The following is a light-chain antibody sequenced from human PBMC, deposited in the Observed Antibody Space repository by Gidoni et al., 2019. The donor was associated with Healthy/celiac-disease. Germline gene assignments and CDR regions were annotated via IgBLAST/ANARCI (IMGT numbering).Light chain of an antibody. J-gene: IGLJ1*01. Sequence: SYELTQPPSVSVSPGQTASITCSGDKLGDKYACWYQQKPGQSPVLVIYQDSKRPSGIPERFSGSHSGNTAPLTIRGTQAMDEADYYCQAWDSSTYVFGTGTKVTVL. CDR1: KLGDKY. V-gene: IGLV3-1*01. CDR3: QAWDSSTYV. CDR2: QDS.